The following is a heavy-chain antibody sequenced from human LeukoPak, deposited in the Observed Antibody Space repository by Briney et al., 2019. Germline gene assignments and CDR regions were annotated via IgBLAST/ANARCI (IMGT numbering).Heavy chain of an antibody. V-gene: IGHV3-21*01. Sequence: GGSLRLSCAASGFTFSTYVMNWVRQAPGEGLKWVSCNTGDSAYIYYADSVKGRFTISRDNAKNSLYLQMNSLRAEDTAVYYCARYGVSSSTSYIDFWGQGTLVTVSS. CDR3: ARYGVSSSTSYIDF. CDR1: GFTFSTYV. D-gene: IGHD2-2*01. J-gene: IGHJ4*02. CDR2: NTGDSAYI.